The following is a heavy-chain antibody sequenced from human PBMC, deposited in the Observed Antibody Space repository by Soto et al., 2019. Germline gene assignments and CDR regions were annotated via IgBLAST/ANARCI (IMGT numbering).Heavy chain of an antibody. CDR3: ARDQSIFGVVNPFDY. CDR1: GFTFSSYS. Sequence: GGSLSLSCAASGFTFSSYSMNWVHQAPGKGLEWVSYISSSSSTIYYADSVKGRFTISRDNAKNSLYLQMNSLRAEDTAVYYCARDQSIFGVVNPFDYWGQGTLVTVSS. CDR2: ISSSSSTI. D-gene: IGHD3-3*01. J-gene: IGHJ4*02. V-gene: IGHV3-48*01.